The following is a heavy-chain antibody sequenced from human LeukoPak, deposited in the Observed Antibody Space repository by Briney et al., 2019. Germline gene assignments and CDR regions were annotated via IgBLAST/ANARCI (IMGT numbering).Heavy chain of an antibody. V-gene: IGHV1-46*01. D-gene: IGHD6-19*01. J-gene: IGHJ3*02. CDR3: ARDLFPASKSYPAVGALHAFDI. CDR2: INPSGGST. Sequence: GASVKVSCKASGYTFTSYYMHWVRQAPGQGLEWMGIINPSGGSTSYAQKFQGRVTMTRDTSISTAYMELSRLRSDDTAVYYCARDLFPASKSYPAVGALHAFDIWGQGTMVTVSS. CDR1: GYTFTSYY.